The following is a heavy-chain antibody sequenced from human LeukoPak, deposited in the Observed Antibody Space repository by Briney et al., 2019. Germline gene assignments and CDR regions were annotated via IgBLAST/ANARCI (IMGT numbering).Heavy chain of an antibody. CDR2: IYYSGST. V-gene: IGHV4-39*01. CDR1: GGSISSSSYY. J-gene: IGHJ4*02. Sequence: SETLSLTCTVSGGSISSSSYYWGWIRQPPGKGLEWIGSIYYSGSTYYNPSLKSRVTISVDTSKNQFSLKLSSVTAADTAVYYCARHGSSGWYDYSDYWGQGTLVTVSS. D-gene: IGHD6-19*01. CDR3: ARHGSSGWYDYSDY.